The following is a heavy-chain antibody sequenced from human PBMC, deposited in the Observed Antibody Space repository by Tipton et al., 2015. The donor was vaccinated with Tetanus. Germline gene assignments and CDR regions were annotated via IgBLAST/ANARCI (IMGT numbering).Heavy chain of an antibody. D-gene: IGHD5-24*01. CDR3: ARADYNYAKKGPIEA. V-gene: IGHV4-61*08. CDR1: GGSVRSGDYQ. Sequence: TLSFTCTVSGGSVRSGDYQWNWIRQSPGKGLEWLAYISNSGPTNSNYDLKSSNTLSQDTSRNQFSLRLTSVPAADAAEYLCARADYNYAKKGPIEAWGQGTQVIVSS. J-gene: IGHJ4*02. CDR2: ISNSGPT.